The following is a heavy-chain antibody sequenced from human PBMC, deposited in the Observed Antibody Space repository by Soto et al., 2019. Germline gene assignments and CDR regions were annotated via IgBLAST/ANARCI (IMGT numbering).Heavy chain of an antibody. Sequence: SETLSLTCTVSGGSISSGGYYWSWIRQHPGKGLEWIGYIYYSGSTYYNPSLKSRVTISVDTSKNQFSLKLSSVTAADTAVYYCAREIDQDCSSTSCYSQGDPEYNWFDPWGQGTLVTVSS. V-gene: IGHV4-31*03. CDR1: GGSISSGGYY. J-gene: IGHJ5*02. D-gene: IGHD2-2*01. CDR2: IYYSGST. CDR3: AREIDQDCSSTSCYSQGDPEYNWFDP.